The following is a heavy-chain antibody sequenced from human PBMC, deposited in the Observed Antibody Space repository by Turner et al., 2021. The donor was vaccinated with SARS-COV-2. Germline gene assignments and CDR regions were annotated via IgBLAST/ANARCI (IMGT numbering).Heavy chain of an antibody. CDR3: AGERRITMVRGVITYYYGMDV. D-gene: IGHD3-10*01. CDR1: GGSISSSSYY. Sequence: QLQLQESGPGLVKPSETLSLTCTVSGGSISSSSYYWGWIRQPPGKGLEWIVSMYYSGSTYYNPSLKSRVTISVDTSKNQFSLKLSSVTAADTAVYYCAGERRITMVRGVITYYYGMDVWGQGTTVTVSS. V-gene: IGHV4-39*01. J-gene: IGHJ6*02. CDR2: MYYSGST.